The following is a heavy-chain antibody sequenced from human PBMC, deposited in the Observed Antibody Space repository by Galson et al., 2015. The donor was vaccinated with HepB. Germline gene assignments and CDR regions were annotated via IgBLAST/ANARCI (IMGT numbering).Heavy chain of an antibody. CDR1: GYTFNTYG. J-gene: IGHJ5*02. V-gene: IGHV1-18*04. CDR3: ARGANWFDP. CDR2: ISAFNGAT. Sequence: SVKVSCKASGYTFNTYGITWVRQAPGQGPEWMGWISAFNGATNYAQRLQDRVTMTTDTSTSTVYMELRSLGDDDTAVYYCARGANWFDPWGQGTLVTVSS.